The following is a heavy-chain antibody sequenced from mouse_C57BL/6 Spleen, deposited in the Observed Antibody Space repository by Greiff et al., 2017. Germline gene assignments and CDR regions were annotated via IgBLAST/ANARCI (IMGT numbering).Heavy chain of an antibody. Sequence: QVQLQQSGAELVMPGASVKLSCKASGYTFTSYWMHWVKQRPGQGLEWIGEIDPSDSYTNYNQKFKGKSTLTVDKSSSTAYMQLSSLTSEDSAVYYCARGMVTTGAWFAYWGQGTLVTVSA. CDR3: ARGMVTTGAWFAY. CDR1: GYTFTSYW. J-gene: IGHJ3*01. D-gene: IGHD2-2*01. V-gene: IGHV1-69*01. CDR2: IDPSDSYT.